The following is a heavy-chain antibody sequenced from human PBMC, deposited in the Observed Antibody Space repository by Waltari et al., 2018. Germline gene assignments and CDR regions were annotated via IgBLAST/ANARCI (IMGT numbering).Heavy chain of an antibody. V-gene: IGHV3-33*01. CDR3: ARGSAVAGPGDY. Sequence: QVQLVESGGGVVQPERSLRLSCAASGFTFSDYGMHWFRQAPGKGGEWGSVVWYDGNNKYYADSVKGRFIISRDNAKNMMYLQMKSLRVEDTAVYYCARGSAVAGPGDYWGQGTLVTVSS. J-gene: IGHJ4*02. CDR1: GFTFSDYG. D-gene: IGHD6-19*01. CDR2: VWYDGNNK.